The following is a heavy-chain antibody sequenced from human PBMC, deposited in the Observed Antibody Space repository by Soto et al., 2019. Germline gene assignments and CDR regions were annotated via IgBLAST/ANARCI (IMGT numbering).Heavy chain of an antibody. CDR2: IGAYNGNT. J-gene: IGHJ6*02. CDR3: ARVGRHCSSTSCHNYYYYYGMDV. V-gene: IGHV1-18*04. CDR1: GYTFTSYG. D-gene: IGHD2-2*01. Sequence: ASVKVSCKASGYTFTSYGISWVRQAPGQGLEWMGWIGAYNGNTNYAQKLQGRVTMTTDTSTSTAYMELRSLRSDDTAVYYCARVGRHCSSTSCHNYYYYYGMDVWGQGTTVTVSS.